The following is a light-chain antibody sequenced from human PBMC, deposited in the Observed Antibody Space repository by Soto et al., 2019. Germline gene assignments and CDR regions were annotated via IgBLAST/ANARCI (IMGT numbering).Light chain of an antibody. V-gene: IGKV2-24*01. CDR2: KVS. J-gene: IGKJ1*01. CDR1: QSLVFGDGDTY. CDR3: MQATQLRT. Sequence: EIVMTQSPLSSPVTLGQPASISCRSSQSLVFGDGDTYLSWIQQRPGQPPRLLIYKVSNRFSGVPDGISGGGAGANFTLTISRVEAEDVGVYYCMQATQLRTFGQGTKVEIK.